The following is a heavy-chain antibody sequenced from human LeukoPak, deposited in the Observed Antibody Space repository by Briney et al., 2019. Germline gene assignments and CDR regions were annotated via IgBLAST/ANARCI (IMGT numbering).Heavy chain of an antibody. CDR2: IKQDGSEK. D-gene: IGHD2-15*01. J-gene: IGHJ6*03. V-gene: IGHV3-7*03. Sequence: GGSLRLSCAASGFIFSNYGMSWVRQAPGKGLEWVDNIKQDGSEKYYVDSVKGRFTISRDNAKNSLYLQMNSLRAEDTAIYYCAKNGDRGAYCSGGTCYPYYYYYMDVWGKGTTVTISS. CDR1: GFIFSNYG. CDR3: AKNGDRGAYCSGGTCYPYYYYYMDV.